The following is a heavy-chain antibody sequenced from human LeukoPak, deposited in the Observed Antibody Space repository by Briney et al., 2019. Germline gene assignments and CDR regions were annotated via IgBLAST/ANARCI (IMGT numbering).Heavy chain of an antibody. Sequence: SETLSLTCTVSGASISSYYWSWIRQPPGKGLEWIGYMYYRGNTNYDPSLKSRVTISIDTPNNQFSLKLSSVTAADTAVYYCATGVHGIAAAGDYYFDYWGQGTLVTVSS. CDR2: MYYRGNT. CDR1: GASISSYY. V-gene: IGHV4-59*01. CDR3: ATGVHGIAAAGDYYFDY. J-gene: IGHJ4*02. D-gene: IGHD6-13*01.